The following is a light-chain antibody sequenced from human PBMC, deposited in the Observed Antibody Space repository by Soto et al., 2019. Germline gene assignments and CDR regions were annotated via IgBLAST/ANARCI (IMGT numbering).Light chain of an antibody. CDR2: DAS. V-gene: IGKV1-13*02. Sequence: ALQLTQSPSSLSASVGDRVTITCRASQGISSALAWYQQQPGKAPKLLIYDASSLESGVPSRFSGSGSGTDFTLTISSLQPEDFATYYCQQFNSYPYTFGQGTKLEIK. J-gene: IGKJ2*01. CDR1: QGISSA. CDR3: QQFNSYPYT.